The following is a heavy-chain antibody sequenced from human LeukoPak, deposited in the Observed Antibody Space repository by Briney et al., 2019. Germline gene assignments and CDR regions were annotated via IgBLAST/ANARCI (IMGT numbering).Heavy chain of an antibody. CDR2: INSDGSST. CDR3: ARVADYYGSGSYSFDY. D-gene: IGHD3-10*01. CDR1: GFTFSSYW. J-gene: IGHJ4*02. Sequence: GGSLRLSCAASGFTFSSYWMHWVRQAPGKGLVWVSRINSDGSSTSYADSVKGRFTNSRDNAKNTLYLQMNSLRAEDTAVYYCARVADYYGSGSYSFDYWGQGTLVTVSS. V-gene: IGHV3-74*01.